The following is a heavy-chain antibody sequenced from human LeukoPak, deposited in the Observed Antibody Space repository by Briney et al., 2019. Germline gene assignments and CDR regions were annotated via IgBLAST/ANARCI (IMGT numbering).Heavy chain of an antibody. CDR1: RYTYTGYY. CDR3: ARGYCSGGSCYYYYYYMDV. J-gene: IGHJ6*03. V-gene: IGHV1-2*02. CDR2: INPNSGGT. D-gene: IGHD2-15*01. Sequence: GSSVKVSCKSSRYTYTGYYMHWVRQAPGQGLDWMGWINPNSGGTNYAQKFQGRVSMTKDTSISTDYMELSRLRSDDTAVYYCARGYCSGGSCYYYYYYMDVWGKGTKVTVSS.